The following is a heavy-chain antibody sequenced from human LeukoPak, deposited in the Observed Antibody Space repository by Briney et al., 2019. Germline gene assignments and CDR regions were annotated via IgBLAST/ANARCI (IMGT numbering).Heavy chain of an antibody. CDR3: ARALYCGGDCAGGFRD. D-gene: IGHD2-21*02. V-gene: IGHV3-66*01. J-gene: IGHJ4*02. CDR2: IYNGGST. Sequence: GGSLRLSCAASGFTVSSNYMSWVRQAPGKGLEWVSVIYNGGSTYYADSVKGRFTISRDNSKNTLYLQMNSLRAEDTAVYYCARALYCGGDCAGGFRDWGQGTLVTVSS. CDR1: GFTVSSNY.